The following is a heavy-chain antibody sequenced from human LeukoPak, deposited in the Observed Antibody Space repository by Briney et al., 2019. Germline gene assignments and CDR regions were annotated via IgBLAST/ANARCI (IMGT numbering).Heavy chain of an antibody. Sequence: AGGSLRLSCAASGFTFSSYSTNWVRQAPGKGLEWVSYISSSSSTIYYADSVKGRFTISRDNAKNSLYLQMNSLRAEDTAVYYCARDGRPVYCSSTSCYPNWFDPWGQGTLVTVSS. CDR1: GFTFSSYS. D-gene: IGHD2-2*01. J-gene: IGHJ5*02. CDR3: ARDGRPVYCSSTSCYPNWFDP. CDR2: ISSSSSTI. V-gene: IGHV3-48*01.